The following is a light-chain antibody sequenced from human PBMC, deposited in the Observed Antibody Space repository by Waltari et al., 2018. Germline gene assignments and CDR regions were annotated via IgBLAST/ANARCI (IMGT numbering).Light chain of an antibody. V-gene: IGLV2-11*01. J-gene: IGLJ2*01. CDR1: SSDVGGYKY. CDR3: CSYAGGDTVV. Sequence: QSALTQPRSVSGSPGQSVTISCTGTSSDVGGYKYVSWYQQHPGKAPKLMISDVTERPSGVPDRFSCSKSGNTASLTISGLQAEDEGDYYCCSYAGGDTVVFGGGTKLTVL. CDR2: DVT.